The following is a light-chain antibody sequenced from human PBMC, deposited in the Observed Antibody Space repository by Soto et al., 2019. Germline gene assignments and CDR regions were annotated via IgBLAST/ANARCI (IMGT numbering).Light chain of an antibody. CDR2: DAS. J-gene: IGKJ1*01. CDR1: QRVCMK. Sequence: EKVMTQSPATLSGSPGERATLSSRASQRVCMKLGWYQQKHGQAPRRLIYDASTRAAGIPTRCSSSGSGAEVTPTIGSLQSEDVAVYFCHQYYDWPMCTFGQGTKVEIK. CDR3: HQYYDWPMCT. V-gene: IGKV3-15*01.